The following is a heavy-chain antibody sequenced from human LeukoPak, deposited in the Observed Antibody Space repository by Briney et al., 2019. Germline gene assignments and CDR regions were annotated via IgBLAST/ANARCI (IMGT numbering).Heavy chain of an antibody. D-gene: IGHD2-15*01. CDR3: ARTPPGLRMWFDP. Sequence: SETLSLTCTVSGYSISSGYYWGWIRQPPGKGLEWIGGIYHSGSTYYNPSLKSRVTISVDTSKNQFSLKLSSVTAADTAVYYCARTPPGLRMWFDPWGQGTLVTVSS. CDR2: IYHSGST. J-gene: IGHJ5*02. V-gene: IGHV4-38-2*02. CDR1: GYSISSGYY.